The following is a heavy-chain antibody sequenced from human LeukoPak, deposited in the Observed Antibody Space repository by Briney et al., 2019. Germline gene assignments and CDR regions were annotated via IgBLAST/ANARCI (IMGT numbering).Heavy chain of an antibody. CDR2: IYTSGST. Sequence: SETLSLTCTVSGGSISSYYWSWIRQPAGKGLEWIGRIYTSGSTNYNPSLKSRVTMSVDTSKNQFSLKLSSVTAADTAVYDCAREFGNDFWSGYYLDYWGQGTLVTVSS. CDR3: AREFGNDFWSGYYLDY. J-gene: IGHJ4*02. V-gene: IGHV4-4*07. D-gene: IGHD3-3*01. CDR1: GGSISSYY.